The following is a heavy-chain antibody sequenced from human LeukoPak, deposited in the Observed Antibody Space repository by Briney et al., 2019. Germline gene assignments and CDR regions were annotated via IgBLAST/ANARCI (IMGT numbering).Heavy chain of an antibody. CDR2: ISAYNGNT. Sequence: ASVKVSCKASGYTFTSYGISWVRQAPGQGLEWLGWISAYNGNTNYAQKLQGRVTMTTDTSTSTAYMELRSLRSDDTAVYYCARTRDTPPLYYYDSSGYSDYWGQGTLVTVSS. V-gene: IGHV1-18*01. J-gene: IGHJ4*02. D-gene: IGHD3-22*01. CDR1: GYTFTSYG. CDR3: ARTRDTPPLYYYDSSGYSDY.